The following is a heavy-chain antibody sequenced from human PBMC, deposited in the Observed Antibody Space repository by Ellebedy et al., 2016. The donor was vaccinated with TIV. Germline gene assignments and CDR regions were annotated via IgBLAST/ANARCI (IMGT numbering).Heavy chain of an antibody. CDR1: GFTFSNYA. J-gene: IGHJ4*02. D-gene: IGHD6-13*01. CDR3: AREFGGSSWNV. V-gene: IGHV3-21*01. CDR2: ITSSSSHI. Sequence: GESLKISCAASGFTFSNYAMTWVRQAPGTGLEWVSSITSSSSHIYYEDSVKGRFTISRDDAKNSLYLQMNSLRAEDSAVYYCAREFGGSSWNVWGQGTLVTVSS.